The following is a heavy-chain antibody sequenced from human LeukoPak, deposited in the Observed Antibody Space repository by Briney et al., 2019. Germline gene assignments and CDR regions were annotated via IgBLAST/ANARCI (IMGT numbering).Heavy chain of an antibody. V-gene: IGHV4-39*07. D-gene: IGHD3-22*01. CDR2: IYYSGST. J-gene: IGHJ3*02. Sequence: SETLSLTCTVSGGSISSSSYYWGWIRQPPGKGLEWIGSIYYSGSTYYNPSLESRVTISVDTSKNQFSLKLSSVTAADTAVYYCARASYDSSGYYHDAFDIWGQGTMVTVSS. CDR3: ARASYDSSGYYHDAFDI. CDR1: GGSISSSSYY.